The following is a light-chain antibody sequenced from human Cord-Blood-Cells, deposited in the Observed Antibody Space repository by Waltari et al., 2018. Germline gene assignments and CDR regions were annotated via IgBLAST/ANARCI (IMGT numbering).Light chain of an antibody. CDR3: SSYTSSSTYV. J-gene: IGLJ1*01. Sequence: QSALTHPAHVSGSSAQSVTISRTGTRSAVGAYTYVSWYQQPPGKPPTLMIYDVSNLPSGVSNRFSGSKSCNTASLTISGLQAEDEADYYCSSYTSSSTYVFGTGTKVTVL. V-gene: IGLV2-14*01. CDR2: DVS. CDR1: RSAVGAYTY.